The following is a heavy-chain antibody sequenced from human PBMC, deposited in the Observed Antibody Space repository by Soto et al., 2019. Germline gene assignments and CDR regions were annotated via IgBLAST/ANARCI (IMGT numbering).Heavy chain of an antibody. V-gene: IGHV1-18*01. D-gene: IGHD1-26*01. J-gene: IGHJ4*02. CDR2: INPYNGNT. CDR1: GYTFTSYG. CDR3: ARDAAVGLFDY. Sequence: ASVEVSWKASGYTFTSYGISWVRQAPGQGLEWMGWINPYNGNTKYAQKLQGRVTMTTDTSTSTAYMELRSLRSDDTAVYYCARDAAVGLFDYWGQGTLVTVSS.